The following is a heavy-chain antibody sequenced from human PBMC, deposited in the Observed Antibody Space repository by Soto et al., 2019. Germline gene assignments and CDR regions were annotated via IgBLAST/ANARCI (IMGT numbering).Heavy chain of an antibody. V-gene: IGHV1-3*01. CDR3: ARPRAHCSGGSCYTEYFQH. D-gene: IGHD2-15*01. J-gene: IGHJ1*01. CDR2: INVGNDNT. Sequence: QVQLVQSGAEVKKPGASVKVSCKASGYTFTSYAMHWVRQAPGQRLEWMGWINVGNDNTKYSQKFQGRVTITRDTSASTAYMELSSLRSEDTAVYYCARPRAHCSGGSCYTEYFQHWGQGILVTVSS. CDR1: GYTFTSYA.